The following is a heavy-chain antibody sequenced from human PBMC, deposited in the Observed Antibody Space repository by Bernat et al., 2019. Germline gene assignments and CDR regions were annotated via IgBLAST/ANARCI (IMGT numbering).Heavy chain of an antibody. CDR3: AREVRVGRAARGNAFDI. Sequence: EVQLVESGGGLVKPGGSLRLSCAASGFTFSSYSMNWVRQAPGKGLEWVSYISSSSSYIYYADSVKGRFTISRDNAKNSLYLQMNSLRAEDTAVYYCAREVRVGRAARGNAFDIWGQGTMVTVSS. CDR1: GFTFSSYS. D-gene: IGHD6-6*01. J-gene: IGHJ3*02. V-gene: IGHV3-21*05. CDR2: ISSSSSYI.